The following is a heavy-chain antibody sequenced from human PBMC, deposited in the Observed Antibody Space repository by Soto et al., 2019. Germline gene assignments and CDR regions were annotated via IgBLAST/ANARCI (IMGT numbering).Heavy chain of an antibody. CDR3: ARAPLLVGETIYENYFDY. CDR1: GGAFRNSV. V-gene: IGHV1-69*13. CDR2: NIPTFGTT. Sequence: SVKVSCKASGGAFRNSVIGWVRQAPGQGLEWMGGNIPTFGTTHYAQKFQGRVTIIADESTSTVYMELANLRSDDTAVYYCARAPLLVGETIYENYFDYWGQGTLVTVSS. J-gene: IGHJ4*02. D-gene: IGHD3-10*01.